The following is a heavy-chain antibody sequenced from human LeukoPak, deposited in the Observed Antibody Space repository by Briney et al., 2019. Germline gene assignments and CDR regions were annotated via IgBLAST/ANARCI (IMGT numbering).Heavy chain of an antibody. Sequence: ASVKVSCKASGYTFTSYGISWVRQAPGQGREWMGWISAYNGNTNYAQKLKGRVNMTTDTSTRTAYLELRSLRSDDTAVYYCARDGRAYCSGGSCYDYWGQGNLVTVYS. CDR2: ISAYNGNT. J-gene: IGHJ4*02. CDR1: GYTFTSYG. CDR3: ARDGRAYCSGGSCYDY. D-gene: IGHD2-15*01. V-gene: IGHV1-18*01.